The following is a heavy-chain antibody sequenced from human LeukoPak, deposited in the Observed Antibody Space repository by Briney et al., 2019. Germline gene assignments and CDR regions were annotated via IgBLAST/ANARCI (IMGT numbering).Heavy chain of an antibody. Sequence: PVASVKVSCKASGGTFSSYAISWVRQAPGQGLEWMGGIIPIFGTANYAQKFQGRVTITADESTSTAYMELSSLRSEDTAVYYCASLIEMATIIWGQGTLVTVSS. J-gene: IGHJ4*02. CDR1: GGTFSSYA. D-gene: IGHD5-24*01. CDR2: IIPIFGTA. CDR3: ASLIEMATII. V-gene: IGHV1-69*13.